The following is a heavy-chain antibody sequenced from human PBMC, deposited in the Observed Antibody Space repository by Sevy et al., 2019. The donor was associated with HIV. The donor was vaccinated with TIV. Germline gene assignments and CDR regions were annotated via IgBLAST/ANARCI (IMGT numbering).Heavy chain of an antibody. CDR2: ISGTGGST. J-gene: IGHJ6*02. V-gene: IGHV3-23*01. CDR1: GLIFSTYA. Sequence: GGSLRLSCAASGLIFSTYAMSWVRQAPGKGLEWVSAISGTGGSTYNANSMKGRLTIARDNTKNTLYLQMNSLRVDDTAVYYCAKADRTFYGLDVWGQRTTVTVSS. CDR3: AKADRTFYGLDV.